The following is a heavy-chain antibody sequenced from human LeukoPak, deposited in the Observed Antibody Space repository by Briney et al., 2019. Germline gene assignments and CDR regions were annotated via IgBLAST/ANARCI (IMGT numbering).Heavy chain of an antibody. D-gene: IGHD3-22*01. Sequence: GGSLRLSCAVSGITLSNYGMSWVRQAPGKGLEWVSGISGSGGNTYYADSVKGRFTISRDNDKNTLYLQMNSLRAEDPAVYFCAKRGVVIRVILVGFHKEAYYFDSWGQGALVTVSS. J-gene: IGHJ4*02. CDR1: GITLSNYG. CDR3: AKRGVVIRVILVGFHKEAYYFDS. CDR2: ISGSGGNT. V-gene: IGHV3-23*01.